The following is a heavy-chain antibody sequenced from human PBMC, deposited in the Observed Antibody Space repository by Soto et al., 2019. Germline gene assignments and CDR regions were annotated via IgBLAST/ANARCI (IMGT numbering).Heavy chain of an antibody. J-gene: IGHJ4*02. CDR3: ARMSGTYYVPDY. CDR1: NASITSSGYY. CDR2: IYHSGST. D-gene: IGHD1-26*01. Sequence: QVQLQESGPRLVEASQTLSLTCTVSNASITSSGYYWSWVRQPPGKRLEWIGYIYHSGSTFYSPSLPSRLTMSVDTSKNQFSPTLRSVTAADTAVYHCARMSGTYYVPDYWGQGTLVTVSS. V-gene: IGHV4-31*03.